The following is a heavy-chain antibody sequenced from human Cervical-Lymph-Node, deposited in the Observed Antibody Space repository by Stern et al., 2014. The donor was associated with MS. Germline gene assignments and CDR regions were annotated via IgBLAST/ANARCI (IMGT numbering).Heavy chain of an antibody. CDR3: ARIKNAVAVYSFDY. CDR2: IFSNDEK. D-gene: IGHD6-19*01. V-gene: IGHV2-26*01. CDR1: GVSLSNARMG. J-gene: IGHJ4*02. Sequence: QVTLKESGPVLVKPTETLTLTCTVSGVSLSNARMGVSWIRQPPGKALEWLAHIFSNDEKSYSTSLKSRLTISKDTSKSQVVLTMTNMDPVDTATYYCARIKNAVAVYSFDYWGQGTLVTVSS.